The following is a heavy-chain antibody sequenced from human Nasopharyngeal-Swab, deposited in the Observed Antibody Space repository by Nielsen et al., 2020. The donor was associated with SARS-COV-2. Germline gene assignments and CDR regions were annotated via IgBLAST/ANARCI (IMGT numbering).Heavy chain of an antibody. J-gene: IGHJ4*02. CDR3: VREGHSGYDSGGFDY. D-gene: IGHD5-12*01. Sequence: ASVKVSCKASGYSFTSYAIHWVRQAPGQRLEWMGWINAGNGNTKYSQKFQGRVTITRDTSASTAYMELSSLRSEDTAVFYRVREGHSGYDSGGFDYWGQGTLVTVSS. CDR2: INAGNGNT. CDR1: GYSFTSYA. V-gene: IGHV1-3*01.